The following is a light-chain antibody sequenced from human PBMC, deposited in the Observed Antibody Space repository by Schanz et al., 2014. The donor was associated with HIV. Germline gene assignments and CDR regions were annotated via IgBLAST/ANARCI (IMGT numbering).Light chain of an antibody. CDR2: GAS. CDR3: QHYGTSPLFT. J-gene: IGKJ3*01. CDR1: PSVSTY. V-gene: IGKV3-20*01. Sequence: EVVLTQSPATLSLSPGERATLSCRASPSVSTYVAWYPQKPGQAPRLLIYGASSRATGIPDRFSGSGSGTDFTLTISRVEPEDFAVYYCQHYGTSPLFTFGPGTTVDFK.